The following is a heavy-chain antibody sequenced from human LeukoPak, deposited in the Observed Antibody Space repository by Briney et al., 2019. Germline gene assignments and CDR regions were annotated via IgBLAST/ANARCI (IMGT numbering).Heavy chain of an antibody. J-gene: IGHJ4*02. Sequence: SETLSLTCTVSGGSISNYYCSWIRQPPGKGLEWIGHIYYSGATKYNPSLKSRITISVDTSKNQFSLMLSSVTAADTAVYYCARFGITVVRGGKYYFDYWGQGTLVTVSS. V-gene: IGHV4-59*08. CDR2: IYYSGAT. CDR1: GGSISNYY. D-gene: IGHD3-10*01. CDR3: ARFGITVVRGGKYYFDY.